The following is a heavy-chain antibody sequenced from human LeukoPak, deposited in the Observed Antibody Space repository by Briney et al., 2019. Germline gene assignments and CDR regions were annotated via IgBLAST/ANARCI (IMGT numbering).Heavy chain of an antibody. CDR3: AELGITMIGGV. CDR1: GFTFSRYS. V-gene: IGHV3-21*01. Sequence: GGSLRLSCAASGFTFSRYSMNWVRQAPGKGLEWVSSISNTGSYISYAEFVKGRFSISRDNAKNSLYLQMNSLRAEDTAVYYCAELGITMIGGVWGKGTTVTISS. CDR2: ISNTGSYI. J-gene: IGHJ6*04. D-gene: IGHD3-10*02.